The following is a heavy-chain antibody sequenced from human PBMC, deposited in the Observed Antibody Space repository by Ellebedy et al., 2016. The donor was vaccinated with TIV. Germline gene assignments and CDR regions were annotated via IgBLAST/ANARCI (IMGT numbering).Heavy chain of an antibody. CDR1: GFSLNTYG. D-gene: IGHD2-15*01. CDR2: ISGGGSYI. J-gene: IGHJ4*02. Sequence: GESLKISCAASGFSLNTYGISWVRQSPGQGLEWVSSISGGGSYIDYADSLKGRFTISRDNAKNSLYLEMNSLRVEDTAVYYCARDGVVDGLTPYYFDYWGRGTPVTVSS. V-gene: IGHV3-21*06. CDR3: ARDGVVDGLTPYYFDY.